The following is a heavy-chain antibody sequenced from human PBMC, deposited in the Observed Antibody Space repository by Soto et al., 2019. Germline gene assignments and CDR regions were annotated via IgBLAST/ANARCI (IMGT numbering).Heavy chain of an antibody. J-gene: IGHJ6*02. CDR3: AKGLTVTTSLSLPFYYYYGMDV. CDR1: GGSLSSHY. D-gene: IGHD4-17*01. Sequence: PSDTPSLTCTVSGGSLSSHYWRWIRQPPGKGLEWIGYIYYSGSTNYNPSLKSRVTISVDTSKNQFSLKLSSVTAADTAVYYCAKGLTVTTSLSLPFYYYYGMDVWGQGTTVTVSS. CDR2: IYYSGST. V-gene: IGHV4-59*11.